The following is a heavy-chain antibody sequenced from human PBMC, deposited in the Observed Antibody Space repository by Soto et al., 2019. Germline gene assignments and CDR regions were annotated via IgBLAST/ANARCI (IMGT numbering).Heavy chain of an antibody. V-gene: IGHV3-23*01. CDR1: GVRFSSYA. J-gene: IGHJ5*02. D-gene: IGHD4-4*01. CDR3: EKDGLKVKCWFAP. CDR2: IGGSGYNT. Sequence: GGCLRLSCAASGVRFSSYAVSWVRQAPGKGLEWVSAIGGSGYNTYYADSVKGRFSISRDNSKNTLYLQMNSLRAEDTAVYYCEKDGLKVKCWFAPWGKGTPVTVSS.